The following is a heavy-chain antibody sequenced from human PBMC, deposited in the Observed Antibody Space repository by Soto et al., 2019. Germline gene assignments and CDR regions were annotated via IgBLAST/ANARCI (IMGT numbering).Heavy chain of an antibody. CDR3: ARDHQRRDGYNFES. J-gene: IGHJ4*02. CDR1: GFIFTDYS. CDR2: ITKGGETI. Sequence: GGSLRLSCAASGFIFTDYSLSWIRQAPGKVLEWVSYITKGGETIQHADSVKGRITISRVNAKKVLFLQMNSIRAEDTAVYYCARDHQRRDGYNFESWGRGTLVTVYS. V-gene: IGHV3-11*01. D-gene: IGHD5-12*01.